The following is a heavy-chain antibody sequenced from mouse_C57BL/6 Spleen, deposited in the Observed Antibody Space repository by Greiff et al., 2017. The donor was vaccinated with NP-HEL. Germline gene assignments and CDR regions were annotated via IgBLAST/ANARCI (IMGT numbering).Heavy chain of an antibody. D-gene: IGHD2-4*01. J-gene: IGHJ2*01. V-gene: IGHV3-6*01. CDR1: GYSITSGYY. CDR3: ASRGLRYYFDY. Sequence: VQLKESGPGLVKPSQSLSLTCSVTGYSITSGYYWNWIRQFPGNKLEWMGYISYDGSNNYNPSLKNRISITRDTSKNQFFLKLNSVTTEDTATYYCASRGLRYYFDYWGQGTTLTVSS. CDR2: ISYDGSN.